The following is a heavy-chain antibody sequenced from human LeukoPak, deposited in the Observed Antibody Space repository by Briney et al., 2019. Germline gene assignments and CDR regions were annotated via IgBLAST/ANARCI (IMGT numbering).Heavy chain of an antibody. J-gene: IGHJ5*02. V-gene: IGHV1-8*01. Sequence: GASVKVSCKTSGYPFTTSEINWVRQAAGQGLEWMGWVHPNGGNTAYAQKFQGRVTMTRDTSISTAYMELSGLTSDDTAVYFCARGPRNDPWGQGTLVTVSS. CDR1: GYPFTTSE. CDR2: VHPNGGNT. D-gene: IGHD1-14*01. CDR3: ARGPRNDP.